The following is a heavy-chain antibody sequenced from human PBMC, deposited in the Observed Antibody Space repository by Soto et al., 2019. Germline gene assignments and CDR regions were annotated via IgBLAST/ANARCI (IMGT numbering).Heavy chain of an antibody. CDR3: ATVRKGSPWITPLLVFDY. Sequence: GASVKVSCKVSGYTLTELSMHWVRQAPGKGLEWMGGFDPEDGETIYAQKFQGRVTMTEDTSTDTAYMELSSLRSEDTAVYYCATVRKGSPWITPLLVFDYWGQGTLVTVSS. V-gene: IGHV1-24*01. CDR1: GYTLTELS. D-gene: IGHD2-8*01. CDR2: FDPEDGET. J-gene: IGHJ4*02.